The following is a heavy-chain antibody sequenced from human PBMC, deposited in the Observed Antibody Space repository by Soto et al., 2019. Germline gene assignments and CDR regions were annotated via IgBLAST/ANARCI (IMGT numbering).Heavy chain of an antibody. CDR3: AKADDFWSGYHIYYYYGMDV. J-gene: IGHJ6*02. CDR2: ISGSGGRT. V-gene: IGHV3-23*01. CDR1: GFTFSSYA. D-gene: IGHD3-3*01. Sequence: GGSLRLSCAASGFTFSSYAMIWVRQAPGKGLEWVSGISGSGGRTYYADSVKGRFTISRDNSKHTLYLQMNSLRAEDTAVYYCAKADDFWSGYHIYYYYGMDVWGQGTTVTVSS.